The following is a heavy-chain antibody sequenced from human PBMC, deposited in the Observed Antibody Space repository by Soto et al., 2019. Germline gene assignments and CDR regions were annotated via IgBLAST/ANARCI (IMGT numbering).Heavy chain of an antibody. CDR1: GFTFSNAW. J-gene: IGHJ3*02. D-gene: IGHD3-16*01. CDR3: SKDYAEAFDI. Sequence: EVQLVESGGGLVKPGGSLRLSCAASGFTFSNAWMSWVRQAPGKGLEWVARIKSKTAGRTRDYSAPVKGRFTISRDDSNDTLYLLMNSRKEEEAVVDYFSKDYAEAFDIWCQGTMVTVA. CDR2: IKSKTAGRTR. V-gene: IGHV3-15*01.